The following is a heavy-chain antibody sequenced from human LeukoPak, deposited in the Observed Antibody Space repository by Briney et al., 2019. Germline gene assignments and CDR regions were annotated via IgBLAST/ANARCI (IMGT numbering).Heavy chain of an antibody. D-gene: IGHD2-2*01. CDR3: ARWGCCSSTSCHSPSRYYYYMDV. CDR2: MNPNSGNT. J-gene: IGHJ6*03. Sequence: GASVKVSCKASGYTFTSYDINWVRQATGQGLEWMGWMNPNSGNTGYAQKFQGRVTMTRNTSISTAYMELSSLRSEDTAVYYCARWGCCSSTSCHSPSRYYYYMDVWGKGTTVTISS. V-gene: IGHV1-8*01. CDR1: GYTFTSYD.